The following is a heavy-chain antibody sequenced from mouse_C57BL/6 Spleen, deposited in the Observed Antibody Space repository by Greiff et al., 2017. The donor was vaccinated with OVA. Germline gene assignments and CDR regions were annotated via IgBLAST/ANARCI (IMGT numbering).Heavy chain of an antibody. J-gene: IGHJ3*01. Sequence: EVQLQQSGPELVKPGASVKISCKASGYTFTDYYMNWVKQSHGKSLEWIGDINPNNGGTSYNQKFKGKATLTVDKSSSTAYMELRSLTSEDSAVYYCAEGGDLSFAYWGQGTLVTVSA. CDR3: AEGGDLSFAY. V-gene: IGHV1-26*01. CDR1: GYTFTDYY. CDR2: INPNNGGT.